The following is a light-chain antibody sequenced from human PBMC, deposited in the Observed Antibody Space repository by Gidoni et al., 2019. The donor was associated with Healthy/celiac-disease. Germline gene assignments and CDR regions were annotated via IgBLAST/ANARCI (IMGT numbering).Light chain of an antibody. CDR2: WAS. V-gene: IGKV4-1*01. CDR1: QSVIYSSNNKNY. Sequence: DIVMTQSTDYLAVSLGERPTINCKSSQSVIYSSNNKNYLSWYQQKRGQPPKLLIYWASTREAGVPDLFSGGGSGTDFTLTISSLQAEDVAVYYCQQYNSTPQTFGRGTKVEIK. J-gene: IGKJ1*01. CDR3: QQYNSTPQT.